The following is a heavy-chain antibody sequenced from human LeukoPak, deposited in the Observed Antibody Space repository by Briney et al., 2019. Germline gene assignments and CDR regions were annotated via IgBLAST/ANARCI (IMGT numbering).Heavy chain of an antibody. CDR1: GGSISSYY. J-gene: IGHJ3*02. D-gene: IGHD6-13*01. V-gene: IGHV4-4*07. Sequence: SETLSLTCTVSGGSISSYYWSWIRQPAGKGLEWIGRIYTSGSTNYNPSLKSRVTMSVDTSKNQFSLKLSSVTAADTAVYYCARDLRYSSSWYGAFDIWGQGAMVTVSS. CDR2: IYTSGST. CDR3: ARDLRYSSSWYGAFDI.